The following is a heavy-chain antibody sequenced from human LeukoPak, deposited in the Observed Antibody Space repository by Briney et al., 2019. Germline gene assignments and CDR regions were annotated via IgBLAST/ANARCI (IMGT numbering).Heavy chain of an antibody. CDR3: AKGPLRGTAAAIDY. Sequence: PGGSPRLSCAASGFTFNNYGMHWVRQAPGKGLEWVAVISYDGRNKHYPDSVKGRFTISRDISTDTLWLQMDSLRTEDTAVYYCAKGPLRGTAAAIDYWGQGTLVTVSS. V-gene: IGHV3-30*18. J-gene: IGHJ4*02. D-gene: IGHD2-2*01. CDR1: GFTFNNYG. CDR2: ISYDGRNK.